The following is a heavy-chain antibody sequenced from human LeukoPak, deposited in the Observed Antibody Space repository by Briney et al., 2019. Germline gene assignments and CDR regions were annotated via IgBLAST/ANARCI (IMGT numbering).Heavy chain of an antibody. V-gene: IGHV4-59*01. J-gene: IGHJ3*02. CDR3: ARMQFGSSAFDI. CDR2: IYYSGNT. Sequence: SETLSLTCSVSGGSISSYYWSWIRQPPGKGLEWIGYIYYSGNTNYNPSLKSRVIISVDTSNNQFSLKLSSVTAADMAVYYCARMQFGSSAFDIWGQGTMVTVPS. CDR1: GGSISSYY. D-gene: IGHD3-10*01.